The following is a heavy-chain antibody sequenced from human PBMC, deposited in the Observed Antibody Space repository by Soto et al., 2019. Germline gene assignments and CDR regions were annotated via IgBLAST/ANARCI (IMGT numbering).Heavy chain of an antibody. CDR3: ARGHYDFWSGYRTSFYYYGMDV. CDR2: INHSGST. J-gene: IGHJ6*02. D-gene: IGHD3-3*01. Sequence: SETLSLTCAVYGGSFSGYYWSWIRQPPGKGLEWIGEINHSGSTNYNPSLKSRVTISVDTSKNQFSLKLSSVTAADTAVYYCARGHYDFWSGYRTSFYYYGMDVWGQGTTVTVSS. CDR1: GGSFSGYY. V-gene: IGHV4-34*01.